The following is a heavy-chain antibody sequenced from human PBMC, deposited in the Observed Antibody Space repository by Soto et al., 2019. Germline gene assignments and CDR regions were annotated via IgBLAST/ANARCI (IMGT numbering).Heavy chain of an antibody. J-gene: IGHJ4*02. D-gene: IGHD6-13*01. Sequence: FLRLSCAASGVTFSSYSMNWVRQAPGKGLEWVSSISSSSSYIYYADSVKGRFTISRDNAKNSLYLQMNSLRAEDTAVYYCARDETLRTAAGHDYWGQGTLVTVSS. CDR3: ARDETLRTAAGHDY. CDR2: ISSSSSYI. V-gene: IGHV3-21*01. CDR1: GVTFSSYS.